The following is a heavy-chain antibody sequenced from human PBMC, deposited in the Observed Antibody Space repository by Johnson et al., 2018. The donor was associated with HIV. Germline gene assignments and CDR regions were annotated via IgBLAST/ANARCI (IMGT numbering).Heavy chain of an antibody. V-gene: IGHV3-33*06. CDR3: ANDFWSGSGI. CDR2: IWYDGSNK. J-gene: IGHJ3*02. Sequence: HVQFVESGGGVVQPGRSLRLSCAASGFTFINFGMHWVRQAPGKGLEWVAVIWYDGSNKYYADSVKGRFTISRDNSKSTLYLQMNSLRAEDTAVYYCANDFWSGSGIWGQGTMVTVSS. CDR1: GFTFINFG. D-gene: IGHD3-3*01.